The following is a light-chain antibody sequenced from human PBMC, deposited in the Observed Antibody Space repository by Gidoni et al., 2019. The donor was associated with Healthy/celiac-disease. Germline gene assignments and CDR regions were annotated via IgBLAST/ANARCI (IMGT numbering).Light chain of an antibody. CDR2: KAP. CDR1: QSISSW. Sequence: DIQMTQSPSTLSASVGDRVTITCRASQSISSWLAWYQQKPGKAPKLLIYKAPSLESGVPSRLRGSGSGTEFTLPISSLKPDDFATYYCQQYNSYSITFGPGTKWISN. V-gene: IGKV1-5*03. CDR3: QQYNSYSIT. J-gene: IGKJ3*01.